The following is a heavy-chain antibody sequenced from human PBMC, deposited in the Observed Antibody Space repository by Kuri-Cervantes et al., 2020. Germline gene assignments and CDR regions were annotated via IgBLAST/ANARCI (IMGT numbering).Heavy chain of an antibody. Sequence: GESLKISCAASGFTFSSYGMHWVGQAPGKGLEWVAVISYDGSNKYYADSVKGRFTISRDNSKNTLYLQMNSLRAEDTAVYYCAKDLLIGYGDYTETYYYYGMDVWGQGTTVTVSS. J-gene: IGHJ6*02. CDR1: GFTFSSYG. V-gene: IGHV3-30*18. CDR3: AKDLLIGYGDYTETYYYYGMDV. CDR2: ISYDGSNK. D-gene: IGHD4-17*01.